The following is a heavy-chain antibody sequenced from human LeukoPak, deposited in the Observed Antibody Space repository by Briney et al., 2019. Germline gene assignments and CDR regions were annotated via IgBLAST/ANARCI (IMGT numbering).Heavy chain of an antibody. CDR1: GFTFSSYW. J-gene: IGHJ4*02. CDR3: ARVRLGYCSGGSCSSSLDY. Sequence: PGGSLRLSCAASGFTFSSYWMSWVRQAPGKGLEWVSSISSSSSYIYYADSVKGRFTISRDNAKNSLYLQMNSLRAEDTAVYYCARVRLGYCSGGSCSSSLDYWGQGTLVTVSS. V-gene: IGHV3-21*01. CDR2: ISSSSSYI. D-gene: IGHD2-15*01.